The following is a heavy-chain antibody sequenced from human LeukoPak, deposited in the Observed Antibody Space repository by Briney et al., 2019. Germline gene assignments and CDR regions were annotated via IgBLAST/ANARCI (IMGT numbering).Heavy chain of an antibody. CDR1: GFTFSSYE. V-gene: IGHV3-48*03. J-gene: IGHJ4*02. D-gene: IGHD6-6*01. CDR2: ISSSGSTI. Sequence: GGSLILSCAASGFTFSSYEMNWVRQAPGKGLERVSYISSSGSTIYCADSVKGRFTISRDNAKNSLYLQMNSLRAEDTAVYYCARVTLYSSSSSDYWGQGTLVTVSS. CDR3: ARVTLYSSSSSDY.